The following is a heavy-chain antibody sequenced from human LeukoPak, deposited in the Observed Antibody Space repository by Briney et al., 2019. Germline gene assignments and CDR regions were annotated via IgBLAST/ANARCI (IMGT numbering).Heavy chain of an antibody. CDR1: GYSFNDYY. CDR3: ARDSSDILTGYYHF. Sequence: GASVKVPCKTSGYSFNDYYLHWVRQAPGQGLEWMGWINPNSGRTHYAPKFQGRVTLTTDTSITTAYMELSSLISGDTALYYCARDSSDILTGYYHFWGQGTLVTVSS. V-gene: IGHV1-2*02. D-gene: IGHD3-9*01. CDR2: INPNSGRT. J-gene: IGHJ4*02.